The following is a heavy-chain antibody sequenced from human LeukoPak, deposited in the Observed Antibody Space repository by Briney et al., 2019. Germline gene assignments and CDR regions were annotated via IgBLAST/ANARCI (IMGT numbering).Heavy chain of an antibody. CDR2: ISSSSSYI. J-gene: IGHJ3*02. V-gene: IGHV3-21*01. Sequence: PGGSLRLSCAASGFTFSSYSMNWVRQAPGKGLEWVSSISSSSSYIYYADSVKGRFTISRDNSKNTLYLQMNSLRAEDTAVYYCARDKGRSSTRGAFDIWGQGTMVTVSS. D-gene: IGHD2-2*01. CDR3: ARDKGRSSTRGAFDI. CDR1: GFTFSSYS.